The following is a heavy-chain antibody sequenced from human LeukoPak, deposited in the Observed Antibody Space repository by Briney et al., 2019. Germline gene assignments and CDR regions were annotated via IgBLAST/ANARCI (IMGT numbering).Heavy chain of an antibody. CDR1: GGSISSGGYY. D-gene: IGHD3-16*01. CDR2: IYCSGST. CDR3: ARDYTDYGMDV. J-gene: IGHJ6*02. Sequence: SQTLSLTCTVSGGSISSGGYYWSWIRQHPGKGLEWIGYIYCSGSTYYNPSLKSRVTISVDTSKNQFSLKLSSVTAADTAVYYCARDYTDYGMDVWGQGTTVTVSS. V-gene: IGHV4-31*03.